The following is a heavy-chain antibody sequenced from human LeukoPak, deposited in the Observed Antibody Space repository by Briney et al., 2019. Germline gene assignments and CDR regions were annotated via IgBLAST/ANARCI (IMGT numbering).Heavy chain of an antibody. CDR3: ARESGYYDSSGYYSEYFQH. Sequence: SETLSLTCTVSGGSISSSSYYWGWIRQPPGKGLEWIGNIYYSGTPFYNPSLKSRLTISVDTSRNQFSLILSSVTAADTAVYYCARESGYYDSSGYYSEYFQHWGQGTLVTVSS. J-gene: IGHJ1*01. V-gene: IGHV4-39*07. CDR1: GGSISSSSYY. D-gene: IGHD3-22*01. CDR2: IYYSGTP.